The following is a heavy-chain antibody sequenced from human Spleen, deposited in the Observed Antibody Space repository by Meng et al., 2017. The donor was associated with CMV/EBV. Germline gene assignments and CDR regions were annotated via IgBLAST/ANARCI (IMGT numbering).Heavy chain of an antibody. CDR1: GFTFSSYW. Sequence: GGSLRLSCAASGFTFSSYWMSWVRQAPGKGLEWVANIKQDGSEKYYVDSVKGRFTISRDNAKTSLYLQMNNLRAEDTAVYYCARSRNTGGYYYYGMDVWGQGTTVTVSS. V-gene: IGHV3-7*03. J-gene: IGHJ6*02. CDR3: ARSRNTGGYYYYGMDV. CDR2: IKQDGSEK. D-gene: IGHD3-16*01.